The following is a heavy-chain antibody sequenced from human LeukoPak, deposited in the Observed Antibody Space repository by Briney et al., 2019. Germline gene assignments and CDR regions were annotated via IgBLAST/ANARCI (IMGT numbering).Heavy chain of an antibody. CDR2: ISYDGSNK. V-gene: IGHV3-30*03. Sequence: GGSLRLSCAASGFTFSSYGMHWVRQAPGKGLEWVAVISYDGSNKYYADSVKGRFTISRDNSKNTLYLQMDSLRAEDTAVYYCARGDDYYGMDVWGQGTTVTVSS. D-gene: IGHD3-16*01. CDR1: GFTFSSYG. J-gene: IGHJ6*02. CDR3: ARGDDYYGMDV.